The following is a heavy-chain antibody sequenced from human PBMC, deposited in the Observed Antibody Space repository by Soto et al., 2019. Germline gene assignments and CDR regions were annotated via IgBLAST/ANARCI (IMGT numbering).Heavy chain of an antibody. V-gene: IGHV3-30*03. CDR1: GFPFSSYG. Sequence: PGGSLRLSCASSGFPFSSYGMHWVRQAPGKGLEWVAVISYDGSNKYYADSVKGRFTISRDNSKNTLYLQMNSLRAEDTAVYYCALLRTGNFDYWGQGTLVTVSS. D-gene: IGHD1-1*01. CDR3: ALLRTGNFDY. J-gene: IGHJ4*02. CDR2: ISYDGSNK.